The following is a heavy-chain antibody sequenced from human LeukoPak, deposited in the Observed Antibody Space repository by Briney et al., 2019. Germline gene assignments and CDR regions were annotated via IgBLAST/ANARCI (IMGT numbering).Heavy chain of an antibody. J-gene: IGHJ4*02. D-gene: IGHD4-23*01. V-gene: IGHV1-8*02. CDR2: MNPNSGNT. CDR3: ASELRWQPQ. Sequence: ASVKVSCKASGYTFTSYYMHWVRQAPGQGLEWMGWMNPNSGNTGYAQKFQGRIIMTSDNSISTAYLELSNLRSEDTAVYYCASELRWQPQWGQGTLVTVSS. CDR1: GYTFTSYY.